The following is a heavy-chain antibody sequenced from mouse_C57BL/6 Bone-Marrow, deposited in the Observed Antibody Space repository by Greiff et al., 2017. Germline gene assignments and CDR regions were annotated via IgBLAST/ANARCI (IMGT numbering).Heavy chain of an antibody. CDR2: ISSGGSYT. CDR1: GFTFSSYG. D-gene: IGHD4-1*01. CDR3: ARHALSGKNFDY. V-gene: IGHV5-6*01. J-gene: IGHJ2*01. Sequence: EVKLMESGGDLVKPGGSLKLSCAASGFTFSSYGMSWVRQTPDKRLEWVATISSGGSYTYYPDSVKGRFTISRDNAKNTLYLQMSSLKSEDTAMYYCARHALSGKNFDYWGQGTTLTVSS.